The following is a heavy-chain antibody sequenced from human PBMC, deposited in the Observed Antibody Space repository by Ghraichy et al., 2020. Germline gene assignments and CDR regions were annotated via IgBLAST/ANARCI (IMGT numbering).Heavy chain of an antibody. CDR2: ISASGGNT. D-gene: IGHD3-3*01. V-gene: IGHV3-23*01. CDR1: GFTFSSYA. Sequence: GGSLRLSCTASGFTFSSYAMSWVRQAPGKGLEWVSAISASGGNTYYADSVKGRFTISRDNSKNTLYLQMNSLRAEDTAIYYCAKDSGSGYYQDEFDYSGPGALVTVSS. CDR3: AKDSGSGYYQDEFDY. J-gene: IGHJ4*02.